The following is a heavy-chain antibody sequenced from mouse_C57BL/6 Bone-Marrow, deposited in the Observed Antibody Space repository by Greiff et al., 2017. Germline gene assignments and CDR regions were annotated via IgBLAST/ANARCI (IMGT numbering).Heavy chain of an antibody. CDR1: GYTFTSYD. CDR3: ARWPSYSNYPNFDY. D-gene: IGHD2-5*01. J-gene: IGHJ2*01. CDR2: IYPRDGST. V-gene: IGHV1-85*01. Sequence: VKLMESGPELVKPGASVKLSCKASGYTFTSYDINWVKQRPGQGLEWIGWIYPRDGSTKYNEKFKGKATLTVDTSSSTAYMELHSLTSEDSAVYFCARWPSYSNYPNFDYWGQGTTLTVSS.